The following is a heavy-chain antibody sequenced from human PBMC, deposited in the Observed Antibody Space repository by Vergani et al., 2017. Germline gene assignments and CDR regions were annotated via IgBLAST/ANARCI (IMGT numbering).Heavy chain of an antibody. Sequence: QEHLVQSGSELKKPGASVKVSCTASGYSFNNYAIHWVRQAPGQGLEWMGWINPTTGKPTYARAFTGRFVFSLDTSISTAYLQIGSLKAEDTAVYFCARAKRGRLAVGATDSWGQGTLLTVSS. CDR3: ARAKRGRLAVGATDS. D-gene: IGHD6-19*01. J-gene: IGHJ4*02. CDR1: GYSFNNYA. CDR2: INPTTGKP. V-gene: IGHV7-4-1*01.